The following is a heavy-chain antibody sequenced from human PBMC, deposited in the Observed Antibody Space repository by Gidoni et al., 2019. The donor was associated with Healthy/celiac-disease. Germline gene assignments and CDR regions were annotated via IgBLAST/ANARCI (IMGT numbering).Heavy chain of an antibody. CDR2: IIPTCGTA. D-gene: IGHD6-6*01. CDR3: ASFIEYSSSSYLDY. J-gene: IGHJ4*02. CDR1: GGTFSRYA. V-gene: IGHV1-69*01. Sequence: QVQLVQSGAEVKKPGSSVKVSCKASGGTFSRYAISWVRQAPGQGLEWMGGIIPTCGTANYAQKFQGRVTITADESTSTAYMELSSLRSEDTAVYYCASFIEYSSSSYLDYWGQGTLVTVSS.